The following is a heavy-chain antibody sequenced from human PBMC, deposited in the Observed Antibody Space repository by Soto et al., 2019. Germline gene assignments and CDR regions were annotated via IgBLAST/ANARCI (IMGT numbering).Heavy chain of an antibody. J-gene: IGHJ4*02. D-gene: IGHD3-10*02. CDR2: MSYDGSDT. CDR1: GFIFSNNG. Sequence: GGSLRLSCVGSGFIFSNNGMHWVRQTPGKGLEWVAFMSYDGSDTFYADSVKGRFTISRDNSKNTLFQHMSNMRAEDTAMYYCTIVRVADSALDHWGQGTLVTVSS. CDR3: TIVRVADSALDH. V-gene: IGHV3-30*02.